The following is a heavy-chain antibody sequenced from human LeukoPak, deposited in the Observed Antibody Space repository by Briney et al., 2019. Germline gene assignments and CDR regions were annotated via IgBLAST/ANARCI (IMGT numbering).Heavy chain of an antibody. V-gene: IGHV3-33*01. Sequence: GGPLRLSCAASGFTFSSYGMHWVRQAPGKGLEWVAVIWYDGSNKYYADSVKGRFTISRDNSKNTLYLQMNSLRAEDTAVYYCATTLYSSGWYPSFDYWGQGTLVTVSS. CDR2: IWYDGSNK. J-gene: IGHJ4*02. CDR1: GFTFSSYG. D-gene: IGHD6-19*01. CDR3: ATTLYSSGWYPSFDY.